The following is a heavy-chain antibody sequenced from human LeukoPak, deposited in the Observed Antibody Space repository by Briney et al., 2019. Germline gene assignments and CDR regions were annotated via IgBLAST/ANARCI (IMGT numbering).Heavy chain of an antibody. Sequence: SQTLSLTCTGSGGSISSGVYYWSGIRQHPGKGLEWIGYIYYSGSTYYNPSLKTRDTISVHTSKNQLSLKLSSVTAADTAMYYCARVAAAAGNWPNWFDPWGQGPLVTVSS. V-gene: IGHV4-31*03. CDR3: ARVAAAAGNWPNWFDP. D-gene: IGHD6-13*01. J-gene: IGHJ5*02. CDR1: GGSISSGVYY. CDR2: IYYSGST.